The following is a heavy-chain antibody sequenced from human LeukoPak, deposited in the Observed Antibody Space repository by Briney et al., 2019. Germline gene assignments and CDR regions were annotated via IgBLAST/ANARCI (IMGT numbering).Heavy chain of an antibody. Sequence: PSETLSLTCTVSGGSISGSPYYWVWIRQPPGKGLEWIGTIYYSGSTYYNPSLKSRVTISADTSKNQFSLKLSSVTAADTAVYYCARQDEGYFDYWGQGTLVTVSS. CDR3: ARQDEGYFDY. CDR2: IYYSGST. CDR1: GGSISGSPYY. V-gene: IGHV4-39*01. J-gene: IGHJ4*02.